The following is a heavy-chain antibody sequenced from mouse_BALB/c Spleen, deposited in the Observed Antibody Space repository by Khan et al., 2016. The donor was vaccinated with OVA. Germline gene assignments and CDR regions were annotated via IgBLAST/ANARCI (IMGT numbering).Heavy chain of an antibody. D-gene: IGHD2-10*01. CDR3: ARAYDGYYFDC. CDR1: GYSITSDYA. J-gene: IGHJ2*01. V-gene: IGHV3-2*02. Sequence: EVQLQESGPGLVKPSQSLSLTCTVTGYSITSDYAWNWIRQFPGNKLEWMGYISYSGSTSYNPSLKSRISITRDTSKNQFFLQLNSVTTEDTATYYWARAYDGYYFDCWGQGTTLTVSS. CDR2: ISYSGST.